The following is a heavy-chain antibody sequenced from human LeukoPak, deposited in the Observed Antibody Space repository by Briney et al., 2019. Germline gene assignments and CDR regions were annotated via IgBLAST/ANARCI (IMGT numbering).Heavy chain of an antibody. J-gene: IGHJ1*01. CDR3: ARGAYCGGDCVLGYYQH. D-gene: IGHD2-21*01. V-gene: IGHV3-66*02. Sequence: PGGSLRLSCAASGFTVSSNYMSWVRQAPGKGLGWVSVIYNGGSTYYADSVKGRSCISRDNSKNTLYLQMSSLRAEDSAVYYCARGAYCGGDCVLGYYQHWGQGTLVTVSS. CDR2: IYNGGST. CDR1: GFTVSSNY.